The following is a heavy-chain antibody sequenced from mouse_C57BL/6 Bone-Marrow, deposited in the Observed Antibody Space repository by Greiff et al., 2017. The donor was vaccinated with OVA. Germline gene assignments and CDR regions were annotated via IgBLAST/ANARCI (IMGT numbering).Heavy chain of an antibody. CDR2: ISNGGGST. V-gene: IGHV5-12*01. D-gene: IGHD2-5*01. J-gene: IGHJ2*01. Sequence: EVNVVESGGGLVQPGGSLKLSCAASGFTFSDYYMYWVRQTPEKRLEWVAYISNGGGSTYYPDTVKGRFTISRDNAKNTLYLQMSRLKSEDTAMYYCARRVYYSNSFDYWGQGTTLTVSS. CDR3: ARRVYYSNSFDY. CDR1: GFTFSDYY.